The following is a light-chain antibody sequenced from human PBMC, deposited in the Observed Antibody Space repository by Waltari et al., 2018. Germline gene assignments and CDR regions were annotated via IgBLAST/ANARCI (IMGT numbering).Light chain of an antibody. CDR1: SSDVGGYTY. J-gene: IGLJ3*02. V-gene: IGLV2-23*02. Sequence: QSALTQPASLSGSPGQSITISCTVTSSDVGGYTYVSWYQHHPGKAPKLMIFDVSKRPSGVSNRFSGSKSGNTASLTISGLQAEEEADYYCCSYAGSRSWVFGGGTKLTVL. CDR3: CSYAGSRSWV. CDR2: DVS.